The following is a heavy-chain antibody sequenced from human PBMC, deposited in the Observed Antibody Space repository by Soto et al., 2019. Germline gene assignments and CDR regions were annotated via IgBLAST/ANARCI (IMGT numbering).Heavy chain of an antibody. CDR1: GYTFSVYH. J-gene: IGHJ6*02. CDR3: ANELQRGMDV. V-gene: IGHV1-2*02. D-gene: IGHD1-7*01. CDR2: VHPNSGGT. Sequence: QVQLVQSGAEVKQPGASVKVSCKASGYTFSVYHMHWVRQAPGQGLEWMGWVHPNSGGTNYAQSFEGRVTITRDTSINTAYMELSRLTSDDTAVYYCANELQRGMDVWGQGTTVTVSS.